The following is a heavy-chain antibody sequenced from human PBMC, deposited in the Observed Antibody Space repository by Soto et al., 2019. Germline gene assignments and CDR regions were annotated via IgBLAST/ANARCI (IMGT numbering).Heavy chain of an antibody. CDR3: ARAPRNYDFWSGLPDYYYGMDV. CDR1: GGSISSGGYY. J-gene: IGHJ6*02. V-gene: IGHV4-31*03. Sequence: QVQLQESGPGLVKPSQTLSLTCTVSGGSISSGGYYWSWIRQHPGKGLEGIGYIYYSGSTYYNPSLKSRVTISVDTSKNQFSLKLSSVTAADTAVYYCARAPRNYDFWSGLPDYYYGMDVWGQGTTVTVSS. CDR2: IYYSGST. D-gene: IGHD3-3*01.